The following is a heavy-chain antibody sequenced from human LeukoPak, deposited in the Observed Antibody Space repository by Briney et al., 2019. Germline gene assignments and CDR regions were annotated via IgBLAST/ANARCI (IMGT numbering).Heavy chain of an antibody. Sequence: GGSLRLAFSASGFTFSSYVMSSVRQAPGKGLEWVSGISGSGSITYYADSVKGRFTISRDNSKNTLYLQMNSLRAEDTAVYYCAKPHFDYWGQGTLVTVSS. CDR3: AKPHFDY. CDR1: GFTFSSYV. V-gene: IGHV3-23*01. CDR2: ISGSGSIT. J-gene: IGHJ4*02.